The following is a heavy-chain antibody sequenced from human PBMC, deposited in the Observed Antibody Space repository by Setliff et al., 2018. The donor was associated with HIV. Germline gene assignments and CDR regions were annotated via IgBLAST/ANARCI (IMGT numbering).Heavy chain of an antibody. CDR3: ARGPYYYNSSGQISAEYFQH. CDR2: LYYSGNT. V-gene: IGHV4-59*08. CDR1: GASVNSHY. Sequence: SETLSLTCTVSGASVNSHYWAWIRQPPGKGLEWIGSLYYSGNTNYNPSLKSRVTISADTSKNQFSLKLSSVTAADTAVYYCARGPYYYNSSGQISAEYFQHWGQGTLVTVSS. J-gene: IGHJ1*01. D-gene: IGHD3-22*01.